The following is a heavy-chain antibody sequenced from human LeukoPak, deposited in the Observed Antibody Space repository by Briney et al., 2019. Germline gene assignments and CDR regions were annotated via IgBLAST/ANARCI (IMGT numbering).Heavy chain of an antibody. D-gene: IGHD3-22*01. CDR2: INPNSGDT. CDR3: ARDYYDSSGYGSFDY. CDR1: GYTFTAYY. V-gene: IGHV1-2*02. J-gene: IGHJ4*02. Sequence: ASVKVACKASGYTFTAYYMHWVRQAPGQGLEWMGWINPNSGDTNYAQKFQGRVTMTRDTSISTAYMELSRLRSDDTAVFHCARDYYDSSGYGSFDYWGQGTLVTVSS.